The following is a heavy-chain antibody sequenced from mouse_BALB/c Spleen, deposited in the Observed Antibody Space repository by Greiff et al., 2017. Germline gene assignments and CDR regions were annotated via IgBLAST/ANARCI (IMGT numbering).Heavy chain of an antibody. CDR1: GYNFTSYW. V-gene: IGHV1-55*01. Sequence: QVQLKQPGAELVKPGTSVKLSCKASGYNFTSYWINWVKLRPGQGLEWIGDIYPGSGSTNYNEKFKSKATLTVDTSSSTAYMQLSSLASEDSALYYCARGAYGKAWFAYWGQGTLVTVSA. D-gene: IGHD2-1*01. J-gene: IGHJ3*01. CDR3: ARGAYGKAWFAY. CDR2: IYPGSGST.